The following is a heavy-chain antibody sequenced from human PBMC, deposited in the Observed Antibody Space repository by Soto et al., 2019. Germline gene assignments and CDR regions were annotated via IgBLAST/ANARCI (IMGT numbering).Heavy chain of an antibody. Sequence: SETLSLTXAVYGGSFSGYXRCLIRQPPGKGLEWSGEINHRGSTKYHPYLKSRVNISVDTSKNQFSLKLSSVTAADTAVYYCARGIGVVLMVYAPRDANWFDPWGQGTLVTVSS. D-gene: IGHD2-8*01. V-gene: IGHV4-34*01. CDR3: ARGIGVVLMVYAPRDANWFDP. CDR2: INHRGST. CDR1: GGSFSGYX. J-gene: IGHJ5*02.